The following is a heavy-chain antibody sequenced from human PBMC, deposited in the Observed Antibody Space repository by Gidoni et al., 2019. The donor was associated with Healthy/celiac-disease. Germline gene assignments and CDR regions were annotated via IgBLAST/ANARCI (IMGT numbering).Heavy chain of an antibody. D-gene: IGHD3-9*01. CDR1: GGSISSSSYY. CDR3: ARLPSPLRYFDWLLRDDAFDI. Sequence: QLQLQESGPGLVKPSETLSLTCTVSGGSISSSSYYWGWIRQPPGKGLEWIGSIYYSGSTYYNPSLKSRVTISVDTSKNQFSLKLISVTAADTAVYYCARLPSPLRYFDWLLRDDAFDIWGQGTMVTVSS. J-gene: IGHJ3*02. V-gene: IGHV4-39*01. CDR2: IYYSGST.